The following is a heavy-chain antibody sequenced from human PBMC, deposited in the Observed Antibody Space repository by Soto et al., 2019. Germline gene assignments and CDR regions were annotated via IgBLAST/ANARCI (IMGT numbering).Heavy chain of an antibody. Sequence: GALRVSCAASVFTFSSYAMGWVRQGPGKGLEWVAVVSIGGSTHYADSVRGRFTISRDNSKNTLSLQMNSLTAEDTAVYFCAKRRGAGGHFDYWGQGALVTVSS. J-gene: IGHJ4*02. CDR2: VSIGGST. D-gene: IGHD2-15*01. V-gene: IGHV3-23*01. CDR3: AKRRGAGGHFDY. CDR1: VFTFSSYA.